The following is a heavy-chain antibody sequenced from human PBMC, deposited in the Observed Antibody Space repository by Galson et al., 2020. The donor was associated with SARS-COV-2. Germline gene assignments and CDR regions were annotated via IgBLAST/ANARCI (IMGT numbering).Heavy chain of an antibody. CDR2: ISYDGSNK. J-gene: IGHJ4*02. CDR3: VKAEYSYGYWYYFDY. V-gene: IGHV3-30*18. D-gene: IGHD5-18*01. CDR1: GFTFSSYG. Sequence: GESLKISCAASGFTFSSYGMHWVRQAPGKGLEWVAVISYDGSNKYYADSVKGRFTISRDNSKNTLYLQMNSLRAEDTAVYYCVKAEYSYGYWYYFDYWGQGTLVTVSS.